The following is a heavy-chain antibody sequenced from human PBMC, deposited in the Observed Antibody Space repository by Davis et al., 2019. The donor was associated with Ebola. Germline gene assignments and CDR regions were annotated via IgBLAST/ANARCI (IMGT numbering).Heavy chain of an antibody. J-gene: IGHJ4*02. CDR3: ARFLSGSYYF. D-gene: IGHD1-26*01. CDR1: GFTVSSNY. V-gene: IGHV3-66*01. CDR2: IYSGGST. Sequence: PGGSLRLSCAASGFTVSSNYMSWVRQAPGKGLEWVSVIYSGGSTYYADSVKGRFTISRDNSKNTLYLQMNSLKAEDTAVYYCARFLSGSYYFWGQGTLVTVSS.